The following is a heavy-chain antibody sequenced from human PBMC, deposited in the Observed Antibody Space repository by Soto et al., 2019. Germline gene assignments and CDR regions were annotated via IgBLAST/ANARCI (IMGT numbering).Heavy chain of an antibody. V-gene: IGHV3-30*18. CDR3: AKGVVAATYYYCGMDV. J-gene: IGHJ6*02. CDR2: ISYDGSNK. Sequence: GGSLRLSCAASGFTFSSYGMLWVRQAPGKGLEWVAVISYDGSNKYYADSVKGRFTISRDNSKNTLYLQMNSLRAEDTAVYYCAKGVVAATYYYCGMDVWGQGTTVTVSS. CDR1: GFTFSSYG. D-gene: IGHD5-12*01.